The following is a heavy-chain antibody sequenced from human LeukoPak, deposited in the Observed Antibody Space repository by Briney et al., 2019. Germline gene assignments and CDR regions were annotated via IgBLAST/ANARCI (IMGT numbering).Heavy chain of an antibody. J-gene: IGHJ3*02. CDR1: GGTFSTYT. D-gene: IGHD3-22*01. V-gene: IGHV1-69*13. CDR3: AFPDVDYYDRRGAFRI. CDR2: IIPIFGTI. Sequence: SVKVSCKASGGTFSTYTFSLVRRAHGQGLEWMGGIIPIFGTINYAQKFQGRVTITADESASTAYMELSNLRSGDTAMYYCAFPDVDYYDRRGAFRIWGQGTLVTVSS.